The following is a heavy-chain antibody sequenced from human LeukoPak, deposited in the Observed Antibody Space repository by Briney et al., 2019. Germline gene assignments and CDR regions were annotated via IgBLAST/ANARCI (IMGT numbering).Heavy chain of an antibody. V-gene: IGHV1-2*02. CDR3: ARVKLFYYYGLDV. J-gene: IGHJ6*02. CDR1: GYTFTGYY. Sequence: ASVKVSCKASGYTFTGYYIHWVRQAPGQGLEWMGWSNPDSGSSNYAQKFQGRVTMTRDTSISTAYMELSRLRSDDTAVYYCARVKLFYYYGLDVWGQGTTVTVSS. CDR2: SNPDSGSS. D-gene: IGHD6-6*01.